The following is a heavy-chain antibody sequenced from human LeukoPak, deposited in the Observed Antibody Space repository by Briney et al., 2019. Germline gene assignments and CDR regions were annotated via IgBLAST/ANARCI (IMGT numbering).Heavy chain of an antibody. CDR1: GGSISSSSYY. J-gene: IGHJ6*03. D-gene: IGHD3-10*01. CDR2: IYYSGST. V-gene: IGHV4-39*01. Sequence: SETLSLTCTVSGGSISSSSYYWGWIRQPPGKGLEWIGSIYYSGSTYYNPSLKSRVTISVDTSKNQFSLKLSSVTAAATAVYYCASFSASYYYYYMDVWGKGTTVTVSS. CDR3: ASFSASYYYYYMDV.